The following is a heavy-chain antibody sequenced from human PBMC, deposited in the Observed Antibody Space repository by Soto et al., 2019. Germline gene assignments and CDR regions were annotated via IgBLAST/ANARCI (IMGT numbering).Heavy chain of an antibody. CDR2: MNPNSGNT. Sequence: ASVKVSCKASGYTFTSYDINWVRQATGQGLEWMGWMNPNSGNTGYAQKFQGRVTMTRNTSISTAYMELSSLRSEDTAVYYCARVSAYYDFWSGYYNLGYWGQGTLVTVSS. CDR3: ARVSAYYDFWSGYYNLGY. V-gene: IGHV1-8*01. D-gene: IGHD3-3*01. CDR1: GYTFTSYD. J-gene: IGHJ4*02.